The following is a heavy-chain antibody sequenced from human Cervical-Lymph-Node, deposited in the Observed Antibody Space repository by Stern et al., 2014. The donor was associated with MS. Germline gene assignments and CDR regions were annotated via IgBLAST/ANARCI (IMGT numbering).Heavy chain of an antibody. V-gene: IGHV1-69*01. Sequence: QVQLVQSGAEVKKPGASVKVSCKASGGPFSNYATSWVRQAPGQGLAWMGGILPHFGKPNYAQKFQGRVTITADESTSTAYMDLSSLRSEDTAVYYCASPLTATSVPFGYYGMDVWGQGTTVTVS. J-gene: IGHJ6*02. CDR2: ILPHFGKP. D-gene: IGHD4-17*01. CDR3: ASPLTATSVPFGYYGMDV. CDR1: GGPFSNYA.